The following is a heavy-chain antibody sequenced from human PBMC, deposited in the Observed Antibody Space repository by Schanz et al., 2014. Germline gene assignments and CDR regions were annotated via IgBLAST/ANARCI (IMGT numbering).Heavy chain of an antibody. D-gene: IGHD4-17*01. Sequence: QVQLVESGGGVVQPGTSLILSCSVSGFSLNTYGIHWVRQPAGKGLEWVAVIWNNGVTKYYADSVRGRFTISRDRFQNTLYLRMSSLRAEDTAVYYCARPRFDYGEVDYWGQGTLVTVSS. CDR2: IWNNGVTK. J-gene: IGHJ4*02. V-gene: IGHV3-33*01. CDR3: ARPRFDYGEVDY. CDR1: GFSLNTYG.